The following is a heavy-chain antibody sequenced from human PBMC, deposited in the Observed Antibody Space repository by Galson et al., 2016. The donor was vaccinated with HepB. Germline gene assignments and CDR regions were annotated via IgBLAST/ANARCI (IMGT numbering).Heavy chain of an antibody. Sequence: SLRLSCAASGFTFSNYAMNWVRQAPGKGLEYVSDISNSGGTTYYADSVKGRFTISRDNSKNTLYLQMTSLRPEDTAVYYCVRVIRATAGSDYWGQGTLVTVSS. J-gene: IGHJ4*02. CDR2: ISNSGGTT. V-gene: IGHV3-64D*06. CDR1: GFTFSNYA. D-gene: IGHD3-10*01. CDR3: VRVIRATAGSDY.